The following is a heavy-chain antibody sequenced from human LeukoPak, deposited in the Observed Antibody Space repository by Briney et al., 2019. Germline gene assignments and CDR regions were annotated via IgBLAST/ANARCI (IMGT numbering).Heavy chain of an antibody. Sequence: SETLSLTCTVSGGSISSYYWSWIRQPPGKGLEWIGYIYYSGSTNYNPSLKSRVTISVDTSKNQFSLKLSSVTAADTAVYYCARGRRARANWFDPWGQGTLVTVSS. CDR1: GGSISSYY. D-gene: IGHD5-24*01. CDR3: ARGRRARANWFDP. V-gene: IGHV4-59*01. CDR2: IYYSGST. J-gene: IGHJ5*02.